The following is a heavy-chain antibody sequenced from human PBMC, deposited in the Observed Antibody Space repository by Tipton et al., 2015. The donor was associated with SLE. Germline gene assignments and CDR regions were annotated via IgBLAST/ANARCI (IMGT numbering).Heavy chain of an antibody. CDR1: GFTFSSYS. J-gene: IGHJ6*03. CDR3: ARLVVPGYYYDYMDV. Sequence: GSLRLFCVASGFTFSSYSLSWVRPAPGKGLEWVSSITGSTNYRNYADSLKGRVTISRDNAKNSVYLQLNSLRAEDTAVYYCARLVVPGYYYDYMDVWGKGTTVTVSS. CDR2: ITGSTNYR. V-gene: IGHV3-21*01. D-gene: IGHD2-2*01.